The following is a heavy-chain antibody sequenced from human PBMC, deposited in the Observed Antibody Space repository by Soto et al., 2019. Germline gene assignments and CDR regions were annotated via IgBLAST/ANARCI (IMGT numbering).Heavy chain of an antibody. Sequence: QVQLVESGGGVVQPGRSLRLSCVVSGFTFSSYGMHWVRQAPGKGLEWVVVISSDGRKKYYADSVKGRFTISRDNSKITLYLQTNVLRAEDTAVYYCAKDEVLVEMVARYDYGMDVWGQGTTVTVSS. CDR1: GFTFSSYG. D-gene: IGHD2-15*01. CDR3: AKDEVLVEMVARYDYGMDV. J-gene: IGHJ6*02. V-gene: IGHV3-30*18. CDR2: ISSDGRKK.